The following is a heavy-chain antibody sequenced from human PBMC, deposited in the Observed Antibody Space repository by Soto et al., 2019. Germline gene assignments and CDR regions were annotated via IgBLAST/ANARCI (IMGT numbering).Heavy chain of an antibody. Sequence: GGSLRLSCAASGFTVSNSGMHWVRQAPGKGLEWVAVIWFDGSKKYYPDSVKGRFTISRDNSKNTLFLEMNSLRAEDTAVYFCARDQNYGMDVWGQGTTVTVSS. CDR3: ARDQNYGMDV. J-gene: IGHJ6*02. V-gene: IGHV3-33*01. CDR2: IWFDGSKK. CDR1: GFTVSNSG.